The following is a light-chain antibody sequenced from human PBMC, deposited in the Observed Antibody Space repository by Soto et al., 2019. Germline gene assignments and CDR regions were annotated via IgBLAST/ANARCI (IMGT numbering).Light chain of an antibody. V-gene: IGKV3-15*01. CDR3: QQYNKWRT. J-gene: IGKJ1*01. Sequence: EIVMTQSPVTLSASPGESATLSCRASQSVDNNVAWYQQKPGQAPRLLIVGSFARATGIPARFSGSGSGSEFTLTISGLQSEDFAVYYCQQYNKWRTFGQGTKVDI. CDR2: GSF. CDR1: QSVDNN.